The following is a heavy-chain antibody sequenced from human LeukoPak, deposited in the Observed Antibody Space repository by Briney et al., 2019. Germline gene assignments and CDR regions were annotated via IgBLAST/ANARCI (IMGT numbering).Heavy chain of an antibody. D-gene: IGHD3-10*01. CDR3: ARDRGLLWFGELPRNWFDP. Sequence: GGSLRLSRAASGFTFSSYSMNWVRQAPGKGLEWVSSISSSSSYIYYADSVKGRFTISRDNAKNSLYLQMNSLRAEDTAVYYCARDRGLLWFGELPRNWFDPWGQGTLVTVSS. V-gene: IGHV3-21*01. J-gene: IGHJ5*02. CDR2: ISSSSSYI. CDR1: GFTFSSYS.